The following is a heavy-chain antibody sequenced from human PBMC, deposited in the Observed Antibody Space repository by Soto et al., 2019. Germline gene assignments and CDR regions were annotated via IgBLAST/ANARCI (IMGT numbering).Heavy chain of an antibody. CDR3: ARGRDTAMTVKGNWFDP. Sequence: SETLSLTCAVHGGSFSAHCWIWIRQPPGKGLEWVAEIDYTGTTFYNPSLQSRLTLSVDTSKNQFSLNLHSVTAADTAVYYCARGRDTAMTVKGNWFDPWGQGTLVTVSS. CDR1: GGSFSAHC. V-gene: IGHV4-34*01. J-gene: IGHJ5*02. CDR2: IDYTGTT. D-gene: IGHD5-18*01.